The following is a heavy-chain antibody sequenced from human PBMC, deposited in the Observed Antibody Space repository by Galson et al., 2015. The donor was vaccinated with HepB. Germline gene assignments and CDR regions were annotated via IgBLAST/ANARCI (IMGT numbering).Heavy chain of an antibody. CDR1: GYTFTSYY. Sequence: SCKASGYTFTSYYMHWVRQAPGQGLEWMGIINPSGGSTSYAQKFQGRVTMTRDTSTSTVYMELSSLRSEDTAVYYCARAATVVTPAYKYYYYYYYMDVWGKGTTVTVSS. J-gene: IGHJ6*03. D-gene: IGHD4-23*01. CDR2: INPSGGST. CDR3: ARAATVVTPAYKYYYYYYYMDV. V-gene: IGHV1-46*01.